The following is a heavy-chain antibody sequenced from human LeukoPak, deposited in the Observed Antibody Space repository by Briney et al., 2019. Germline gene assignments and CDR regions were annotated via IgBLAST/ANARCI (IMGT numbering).Heavy chain of an antibody. V-gene: IGHV4-59*12. CDR1: AAPITSYY. J-gene: IGHJ4*02. CDR2: IYYSGST. Sequence: PSETLSLTCTVSAAPITSYYWSWIRQPPGKGLEWIGYIYYSGSTNYNPSLKSRLIMSVDLPENHISLKLTSVTAADTAVYYCAREGGFYRPLDYSGQGTLVTVSS. CDR3: AREGGFYRPLDY. D-gene: IGHD3-3*01.